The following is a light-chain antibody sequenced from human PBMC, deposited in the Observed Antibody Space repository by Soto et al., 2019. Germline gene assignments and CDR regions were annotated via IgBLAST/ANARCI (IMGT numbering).Light chain of an antibody. J-gene: IGKJ1*01. Sequence: DIQMTQSPSTLSASVGDRVTITCRASQSISNWLAWYQQKPGKAPKLLIYDASNLESGVPSRFSGSGSGTEFTLTSSSLQPDDFATYYCQQYNSYWTFGPGTKVEIK. CDR3: QQYNSYWT. CDR2: DAS. CDR1: QSISNW. V-gene: IGKV1-5*01.